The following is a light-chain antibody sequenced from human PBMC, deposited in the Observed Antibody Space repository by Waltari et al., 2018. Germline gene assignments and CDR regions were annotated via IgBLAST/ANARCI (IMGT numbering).Light chain of an antibody. J-gene: IGKJ4*01. Sequence: EIVLTQSPANLSLSPGERATLSCRASQSVSTYFAWYQQKSGLPPRLPIYDASNRATDIPARFSGSGSGTDFTLTISSLEPEDFAVYYCQQRYDWPLTFGGGTKMEIK. V-gene: IGKV3-11*01. CDR3: QQRYDWPLT. CDR1: QSVSTY. CDR2: DAS.